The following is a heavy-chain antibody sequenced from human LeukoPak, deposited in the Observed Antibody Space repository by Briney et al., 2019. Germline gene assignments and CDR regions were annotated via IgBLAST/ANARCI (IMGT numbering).Heavy chain of an antibody. Sequence: GGSLRLSCTASGFTFSSYSMNGVRQAPGKGVGWVSSISRSGSYIYYADSVKGRFTISRDNAKNSLYLQINTLGAEDTAVYYCAKVGTGGGYLVVGGYFDYWGQGALVSVSS. CDR3: AKVGTGGGYLVVGGYFDY. CDR2: ISRSGSYI. CDR1: GFTFSSYS. J-gene: IGHJ4*02. D-gene: IGHD2-21*01. V-gene: IGHV3-21*01.